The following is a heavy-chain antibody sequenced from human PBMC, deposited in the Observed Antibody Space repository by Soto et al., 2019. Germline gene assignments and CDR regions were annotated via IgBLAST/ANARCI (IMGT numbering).Heavy chain of an antibody. CDR2: IYYSGST. J-gene: IGHJ6*02. D-gene: IGHD6-13*01. CDR3: ARSPTGYSSSGLWNYYGMDV. V-gene: IGHV4-31*03. Sequence: SETLSHTCTVSGGSVSSSSYYWGWIRQHPGKGLEWIGYIYYSGSTYYNPSLKSRVTISVDTSKNQFSLKLSSVTAADTAVYYCARSPTGYSSSGLWNYYGMDVWGQGTTVTVSS. CDR1: GGSVSSSSYY.